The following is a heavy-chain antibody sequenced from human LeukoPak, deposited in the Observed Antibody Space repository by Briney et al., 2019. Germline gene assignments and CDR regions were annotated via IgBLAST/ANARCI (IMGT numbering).Heavy chain of an antibody. CDR1: GFTFSSYG. V-gene: IGHV3-23*01. Sequence: GGTLRLSCAASGFTFSSYGMSWVRQAPGKGLEWVSAISGSGGSTYYADSVKGRFTISRDNSKNTLYLQMNSLRAEDTAVYYCAKLNRAYSGSYYDFDYWGQGTLVTVSS. J-gene: IGHJ4*02. D-gene: IGHD1-26*01. CDR3: AKLNRAYSGSYYDFDY. CDR2: ISGSGGST.